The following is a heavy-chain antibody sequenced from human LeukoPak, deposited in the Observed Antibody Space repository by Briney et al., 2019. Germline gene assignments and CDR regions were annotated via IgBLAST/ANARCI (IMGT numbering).Heavy chain of an antibody. CDR3: ARGHSYGYYYYYMDV. D-gene: IGHD5-18*01. J-gene: IGHJ6*03. V-gene: IGHV4-59*12. CDR2: IYYSGST. CDR1: GGSISSYY. Sequence: ASETLSLTCTVSGGSISSYYWSWIRQPPGKGLEWIGYIYYSGSTNYNPSLKSRVTISVDTSKNQFSLKLSSVTAADTAVYYCARGHSYGYYYYYMDVWGKGTTVTVSS.